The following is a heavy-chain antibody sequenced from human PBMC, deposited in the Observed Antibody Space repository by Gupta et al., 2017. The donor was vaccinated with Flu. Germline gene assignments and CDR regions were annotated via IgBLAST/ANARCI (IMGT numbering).Heavy chain of an antibody. CDR3: ARAILASRPVGSNNYYYYQLDV. V-gene: IGHV1-69*01. J-gene: IGHJ6*02. CDR2: IIPIFGTT. Sequence: RQAPGQGLEWRGGIIPIFGTTNYAQKFLGRVTISADESATTGYMELSSLRSEDTAVYYCARAILASRPVGSNNYYYYQLDVWGQGTTVTVSS. D-gene: IGHD6-6*01.